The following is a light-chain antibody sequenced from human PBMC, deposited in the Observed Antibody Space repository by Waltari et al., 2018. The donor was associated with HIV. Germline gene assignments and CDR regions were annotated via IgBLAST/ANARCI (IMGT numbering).Light chain of an antibody. CDR2: EVS. J-gene: IGLJ3*02. CDR1: SSDVGSYNI. Sequence: QSVLTQPASVPGSPGQSITISCTGTSSDVGSYNIVSWYQQHPGKAPKLMIYEVSKRPSGVSNRFSGSKSGNTASLTISGLQAEDEADYYCCSYAGSSWVFGGGTKLTVL. V-gene: IGLV2-23*02. CDR3: CSYAGSSWV.